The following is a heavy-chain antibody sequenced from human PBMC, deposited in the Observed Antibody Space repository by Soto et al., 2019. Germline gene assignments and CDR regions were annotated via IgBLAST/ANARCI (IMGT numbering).Heavy chain of an antibody. CDR3: ARGRRDLSPNPFDY. CDR2: IYYSGST. Sequence: SETLSLTCTVSGGSISGYYWSWIRQPPGKGLEWIGYIYYSGSTNYNPSLKSRVTISVDTSYNQFSLRLSSVTAADTAVYYCARGRRDLSPNPFDYWGQGTLVTVSS. D-gene: IGHD3-16*02. J-gene: IGHJ4*02. V-gene: IGHV4-59*01. CDR1: GGSISGYY.